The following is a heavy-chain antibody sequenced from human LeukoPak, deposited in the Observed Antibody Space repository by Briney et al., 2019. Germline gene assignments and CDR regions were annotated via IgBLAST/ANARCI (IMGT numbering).Heavy chain of an antibody. CDR1: GYTFASYY. V-gene: IGHV1-46*01. D-gene: IGHD2/OR15-2a*01. J-gene: IGHJ3*02. CDR3: ARDYLDAFDI. Sequence: ASVKVSCKASGYTFASYYLHWVRQAPGQGLEWMGIINPSGGSTTYAQKFQGRLTVTRDTSTSTVYMELSSLRSEDTAVYYCARDYLDAFDIWGQGTMVTVSS. CDR2: INPSGGST.